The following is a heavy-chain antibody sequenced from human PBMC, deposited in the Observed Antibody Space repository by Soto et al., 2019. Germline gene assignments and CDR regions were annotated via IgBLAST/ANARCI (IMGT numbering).Heavy chain of an antibody. CDR2: ISGSGGST. CDR1: GFTFSSYA. V-gene: IGHV3-23*01. D-gene: IGHD7-27*01. J-gene: IGHJ4*02. CDR3: AKDRAEWGSYDY. Sequence: EVQMLESGGGLVQPGESLRLSCEASGFTFSSYAMSWVRQAPGKGLKWVSTISGSGGSTYYAESVKGRFTISRDNSKNTLYLQMNSLRAEDTAVYYCAKDRAEWGSYDYWGQGILVTVSS.